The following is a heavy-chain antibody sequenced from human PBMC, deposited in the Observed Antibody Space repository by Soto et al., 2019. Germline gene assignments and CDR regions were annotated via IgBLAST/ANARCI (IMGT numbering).Heavy chain of an antibody. D-gene: IGHD6-19*01. V-gene: IGHV3-74*01. CDR2: VSPDGRQT. J-gene: IGHJ4*02. Sequence: EVQLVESGGGSVRPGGSLTLSCAASGFTFTTYWMHWVRQAPGQGLVWVSSVSPDGRQTYYADSVRGRFIISRDNVKNTLVLQIHGLGVDDTALYYCVTADPSLIPLDYWGQGTPVTVSS. CDR1: GFTFTTYW. CDR3: VTADPSLIPLDY.